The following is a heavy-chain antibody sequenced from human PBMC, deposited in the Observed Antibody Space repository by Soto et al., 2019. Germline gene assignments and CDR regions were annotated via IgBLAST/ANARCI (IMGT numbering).Heavy chain of an antibody. CDR2: ISSSSSTI. CDR1: GFTFSSYS. V-gene: IGHV3-48*01. Sequence: GGSLRLSCAASGFTFSSYSMNWVLQAPGKGLEWVSYISSSSSTIYYADSVKGRFTISRDNAKNSLYLQMNSLRAEDTALYYCAKDINKRVYYYYGMDVWGQGTTVTVSS. J-gene: IGHJ6*02. CDR3: AKDINKRVYYYYGMDV.